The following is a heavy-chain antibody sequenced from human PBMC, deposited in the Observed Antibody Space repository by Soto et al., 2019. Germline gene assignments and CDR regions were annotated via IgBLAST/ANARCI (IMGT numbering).Heavy chain of an antibody. CDR1: GGSISRGDYY. Sequence: PSETLSLTCTVSGGSISRGDYYWSWIRQPPGKGLEWIGYIYYSGSTYYNPSLKSRVTISVDTSKNQFSLKLSSVTAADTAVYYCARATTAAFGVVLYYYYGMDVWGQGTTVTVSS. CDR2: IYYSGST. J-gene: IGHJ6*02. V-gene: IGHV4-30-4*01. D-gene: IGHD3-3*01. CDR3: ARATTAAFGVVLYYYYGMDV.